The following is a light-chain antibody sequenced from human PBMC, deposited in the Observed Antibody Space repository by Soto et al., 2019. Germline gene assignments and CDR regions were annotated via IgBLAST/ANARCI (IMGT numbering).Light chain of an antibody. Sequence: DIVMTQSPDSLAGSLGERATINCKSSQSVLHSSNNKNYLAWYQQKPGQPPKLLIYWASTRESGVPDRFSGSGSGTDFTLTISSLQAEDVAVYYCQQYDSTPLTFGGGTKVDIK. V-gene: IGKV4-1*01. CDR1: QSVLHSSNNKNY. J-gene: IGKJ4*01. CDR3: QQYDSTPLT. CDR2: WAS.